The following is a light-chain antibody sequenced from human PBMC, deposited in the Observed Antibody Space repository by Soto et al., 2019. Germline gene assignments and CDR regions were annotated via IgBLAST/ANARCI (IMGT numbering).Light chain of an antibody. V-gene: IGKV1-39*01. CDR1: QSISTY. CDR2: AAS. J-gene: IGKJ1*01. Sequence: DIQMTQSPSSLSASVGDRVTISCRARQSISTYLNWYQQKPGKAPRLLIYAASSVQTGVPPRFSGSGSGTDFTLTISSLRPEDIATYFCQQSNSAPPWTFGQGTKVDIK. CDR3: QQSNSAPPWT.